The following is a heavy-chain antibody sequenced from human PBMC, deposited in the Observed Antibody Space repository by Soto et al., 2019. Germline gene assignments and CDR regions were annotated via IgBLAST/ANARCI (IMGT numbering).Heavy chain of an antibody. V-gene: IGHV1-69*06. Sequence: GASVKVSCKASGGTFSSYAISWVRQAPGQGLEWMGGIIPIFGTAKYAQKFQGRVTITADKSTSTAYMELSSRRSEDTAVYYCARVGYSSSWYPKNYYYYGMDVWGQGTTVTVSS. CDR1: GGTFSSYA. CDR3: ARVGYSSSWYPKNYYYYGMDV. CDR2: IIPIFGTA. D-gene: IGHD6-13*01. J-gene: IGHJ6*02.